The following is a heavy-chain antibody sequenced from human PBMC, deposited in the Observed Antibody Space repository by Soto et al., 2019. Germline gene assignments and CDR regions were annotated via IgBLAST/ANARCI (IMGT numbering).Heavy chain of an antibody. D-gene: IGHD1-1*01. V-gene: IGHV4-39*01. CDR3: ARHDTMTEPYFDY. Sequence: SETLSLTCAVSGGSISGSNCYWGWVRQPPGKGLEWIGSIFYSGSTYYNPSLESRVTISVDPSKSQFSLKLTSVTATDTAIYYCARHDTMTEPYFDYWGQGTLVTVSS. J-gene: IGHJ4*02. CDR1: GGSISGSNCY. CDR2: IFYSGST.